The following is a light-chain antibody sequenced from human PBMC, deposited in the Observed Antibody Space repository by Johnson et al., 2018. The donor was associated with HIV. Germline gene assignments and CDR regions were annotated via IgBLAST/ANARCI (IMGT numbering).Light chain of an antibody. CDR2: DNN. J-gene: IGLJ1*01. CDR3: AAWDDSLNGYV. Sequence: TQPPSVSAAPGQKVTISCSGSSSNIGNNYVSWYQQLPGTAPKLLIYDNNQRPSGVPDRFSGSKSGTSASLAISGLQAEDEADYYCAAWDDSLNGYVFGTGTKVTVL. CDR1: SSNIGNNY. V-gene: IGLV1-51*01.